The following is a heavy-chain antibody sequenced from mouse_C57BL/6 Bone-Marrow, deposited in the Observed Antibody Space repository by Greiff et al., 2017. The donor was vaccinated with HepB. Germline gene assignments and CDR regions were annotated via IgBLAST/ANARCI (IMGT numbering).Heavy chain of an antibody. CDR2: IRLKSDNYAT. CDR1: GFTFSNYW. Sequence: EVMLVESGGGLVQPGGSMKLSCVASGFTFSNYWMNWVRQSPEKGLEWVAQIRLKSDNYATHYAESVKGRFTISRDDYKSSVYLQINNLRAEDTGIYYCSYYDYDGEYYAMDYWGQRASVTVSS. J-gene: IGHJ4*01. V-gene: IGHV6-3*01. CDR3: SYYDYDGEYYAMDY. D-gene: IGHD2-4*01.